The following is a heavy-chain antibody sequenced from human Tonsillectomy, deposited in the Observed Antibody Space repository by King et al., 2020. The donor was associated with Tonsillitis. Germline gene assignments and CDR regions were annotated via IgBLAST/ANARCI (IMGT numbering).Heavy chain of an antibody. Sequence: DVQLVESGGGLVKPGGSLRLSCAASGFTFSNAWMSWVRQAPGKGLEWVGRIKSKTDGGTTDYAAPVKGRFTISRDDSKNMLYLQMNSLKTEDTAVYYCTTGSRLAAAGVVDYWGQGTLVTVSS. CDR2: IKSKTDGGTT. V-gene: IGHV3-15*01. J-gene: IGHJ4*02. CDR1: GFTFSNAW. D-gene: IGHD6-13*01. CDR3: TTGSRLAAAGVVDY.